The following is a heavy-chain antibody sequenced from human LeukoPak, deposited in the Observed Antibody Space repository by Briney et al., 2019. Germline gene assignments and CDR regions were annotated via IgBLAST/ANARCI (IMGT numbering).Heavy chain of an antibody. CDR1: GGSISNYY. CDR3: GRALGSGSYIDF. CDR2: IYSSGST. J-gene: IGHJ4*02. Sequence: PSETLSFTCTVSGGSISNYYRSWIRQPAGKGLEWIGHIYSSGSTNYNPSLKSRVTMSLDTSNRQFSLKLNSVTAADTAVYYCGRALGSGSYIDFWGQGTLVTVSS. D-gene: IGHD1-26*01. V-gene: IGHV4-4*07.